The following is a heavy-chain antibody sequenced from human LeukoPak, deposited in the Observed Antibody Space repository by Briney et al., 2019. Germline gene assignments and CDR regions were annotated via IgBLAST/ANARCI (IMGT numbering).Heavy chain of an antibody. Sequence: ASVNISCEASGYTLTDYYVHWVRQAPGQGREGMGWINPNGGDTKSAQKFQGRVTMTGDTSISTVYMELRRLTSDDTAVYYCARDKDYSNTERGFHYWGQGILVTVSS. CDR3: ARDKDYSNTERGFHY. V-gene: IGHV1-2*02. D-gene: IGHD4-11*01. CDR1: GYTLTDYY. CDR2: INPNGGDT. J-gene: IGHJ4*02.